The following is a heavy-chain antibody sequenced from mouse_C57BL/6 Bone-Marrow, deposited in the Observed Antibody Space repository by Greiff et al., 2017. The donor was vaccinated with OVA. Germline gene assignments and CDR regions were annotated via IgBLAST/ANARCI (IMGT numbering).Heavy chain of an antibody. D-gene: IGHD1-1*01. Sequence: QVHVKQSGAELARPGASVKLSCKASGYTFTSYGISWVKQRTGQGLEWIGEIYPRSGNTYYNEKFKGKATLTADKSSSTAYMELRSLTSEDSAVYFCARRYYYGSSPLAYWGQGTLVTVSA. CDR1: GYTFTSYG. J-gene: IGHJ3*01. V-gene: IGHV1-81*01. CDR3: ARRYYYGSSPLAY. CDR2: IYPRSGNT.